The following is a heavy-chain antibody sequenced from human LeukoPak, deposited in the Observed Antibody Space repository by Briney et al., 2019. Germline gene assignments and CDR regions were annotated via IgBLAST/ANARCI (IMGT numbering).Heavy chain of an antibody. D-gene: IGHD5-24*01. CDR2: ISSSSSYI. V-gene: IGHV3-21*01. CDR1: GFTFSSYS. CDR3: ARDHEMATTPGY. J-gene: IGHJ4*02. Sequence: KPGGSLRLSCAASGFTFSSYSMNWVRQAPGKGLEWVSSISSSSSYIYYADSVKGRFTISRDNAKNSLYLQMNSLRAEDTAVYYCARDHEMATTPGYWGQGTLVTVSS.